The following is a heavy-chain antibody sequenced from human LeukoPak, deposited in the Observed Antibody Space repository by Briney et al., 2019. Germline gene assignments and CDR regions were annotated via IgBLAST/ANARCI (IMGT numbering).Heavy chain of an antibody. V-gene: IGHV3-53*05. Sequence: GGSLRLSCAASGFTVSSSYMSWVRQAPGKGLEWVSVIYSGGSTYYADSVKGRFTISRDNSKNTLFLQMNNLRSEDTALYYCVSPTADYPFLYYFDSWGQGTLVTVSS. CDR1: GFTVSSSY. CDR3: VSPTADYPFLYYFDS. CDR2: IYSGGST. D-gene: IGHD5-12*01. J-gene: IGHJ4*02.